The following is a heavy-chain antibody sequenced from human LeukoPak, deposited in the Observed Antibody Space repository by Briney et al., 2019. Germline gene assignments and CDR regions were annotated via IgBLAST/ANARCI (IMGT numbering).Heavy chain of an antibody. CDR1: GFTFSSYS. J-gene: IGHJ3*02. CDR3: GREAQGSPRGAFDI. D-gene: IGHD1-26*01. V-gene: IGHV3-21*01. CDR2: ISSSSSYI. Sequence: GGSLRLSCAASGFTFSSYSMNWVRQAPGKGLEWVSSISSSSSYIYYADSVKGRFTISRDDAKNSLYLQMNSLRAEDTAVYYCGREAQGSPRGAFDIWGQGTMVTVSS.